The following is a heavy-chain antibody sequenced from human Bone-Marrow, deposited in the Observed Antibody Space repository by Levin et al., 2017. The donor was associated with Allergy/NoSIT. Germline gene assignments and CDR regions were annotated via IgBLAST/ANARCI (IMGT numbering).Heavy chain of an antibody. J-gene: IGHJ6*02. CDR1: GFNFSTYN. CDR3: AKDRTYGILWNYGMDV. D-gene: IGHD4-17*01. Sequence: PGGSLRLSCAASGFNFSTYNMNWVRQTPGKGLEWVSSITRRSDYMYYADSVKGRFIISRDNATNSLFLQMNSLRVDDTAVYYCAKDRTYGILWNYGMDVWGQGTTVTVSS. CDR2: ITRRSDYM. V-gene: IGHV3-21*01.